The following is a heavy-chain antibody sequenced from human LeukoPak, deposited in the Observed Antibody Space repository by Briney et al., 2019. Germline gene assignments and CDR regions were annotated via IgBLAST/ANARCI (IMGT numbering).Heavy chain of an antibody. D-gene: IGHD3-3*01. CDR3: ARDSAEYDFDY. CDR2: ISSGSNYI. Sequence: GGPLRLSCVASGFTFSTSRMNWDRQAPGKGLKWVSSISSGSNYIYNADSVKGRFTISRDNAKNSLYLQMNSLRAEDTAVYYCARDSAEYDFDYWGQGTLVSVSS. J-gene: IGHJ4*02. CDR1: GFTFSTSR. V-gene: IGHV3-21*01.